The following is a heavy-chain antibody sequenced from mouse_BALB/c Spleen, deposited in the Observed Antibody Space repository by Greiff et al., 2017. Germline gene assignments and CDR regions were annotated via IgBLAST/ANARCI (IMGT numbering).Heavy chain of an antibody. CDR2: INPSTGYT. CDR1: GYTFTSYW. CDR3: ARDYYPYYFDY. V-gene: IGHV1-7*01. Sequence: VQLQQSGAELAKPGASVKMSCKASGYTFTSYWMHWVKQRPGQGLEWIGYINPSTGYTEYNQKFKDKATLTADKSSSTAYMQLSSLTSEDSAVYYCARDYYPYYFDYWGQGTTLTVSS. D-gene: IGHD1-1*01. J-gene: IGHJ2*01.